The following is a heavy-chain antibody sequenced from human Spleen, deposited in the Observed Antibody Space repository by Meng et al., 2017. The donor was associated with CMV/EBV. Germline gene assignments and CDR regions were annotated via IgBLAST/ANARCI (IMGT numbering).Heavy chain of an antibody. V-gene: IGHV1-2*02. CDR2: INPHSGDT. CDR1: GYTFADYY. CDR3: ARDEGHCRSTSCYFGS. J-gene: IGHJ4*02. Sequence: ASVKVSCKASGYTFADYYIHWVRQAPGQGLEWMGWINPHSGDTNYAQKFRGRVTMTRDTTFSTAYMELSRLRSDDTALYYCARDEGHCRSTSCYFGSWGQGTLVTVSS. D-gene: IGHD2-2*01.